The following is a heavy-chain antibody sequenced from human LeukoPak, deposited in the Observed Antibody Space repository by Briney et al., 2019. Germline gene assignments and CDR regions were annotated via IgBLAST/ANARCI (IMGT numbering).Heavy chain of an antibody. Sequence: GGSLRLSCAASGFTFSSYSMNWVRQAPGKGLEWVSSISSSSSYIYYADSVKGRFTISRDNAKNSLYLQMNSLRAEDTAVYYCAKDWGSYDSSGIRTWGQGTLVTVSS. D-gene: IGHD3-22*01. CDR3: AKDWGSYDSSGIRT. CDR2: ISSSSSYI. V-gene: IGHV3-21*04. J-gene: IGHJ4*02. CDR1: GFTFSSYS.